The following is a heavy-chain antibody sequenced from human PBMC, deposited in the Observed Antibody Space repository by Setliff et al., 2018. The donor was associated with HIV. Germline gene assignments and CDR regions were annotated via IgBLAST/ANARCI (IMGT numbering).Heavy chain of an antibody. CDR2: IYYSGST. J-gene: IGHJ5*02. Sequence: SETLSLTCTVSGGSISNSRYYWSWIRQPPGKGLEWIGSIYYSGSTYYNPSLKSRVTISVDTSKNHLSLKLTSVTAADTAVYYCASRIYYYDSNNFLREEGFDPWGQGTLVTVSS. CDR1: GGSISNSRYY. V-gene: IGHV4-39*02. D-gene: IGHD3-22*01. CDR3: ASRIYYYDSNNFLREEGFDP.